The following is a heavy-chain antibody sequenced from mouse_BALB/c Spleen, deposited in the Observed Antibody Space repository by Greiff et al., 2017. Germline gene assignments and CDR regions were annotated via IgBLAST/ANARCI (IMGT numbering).Heavy chain of an antibody. J-gene: IGHJ4*01. V-gene: IGHV1-54*01. D-gene: IGHD1-1*01. CDR2: INPGSGGT. Sequence: QVQLKQSGAELVRPGTSVKVSCKASGYAFTNYLIEWVKQRPGQGLEWIGVINPGSGGTNYNEKFKGKATLTADKSSSTAYMQLSSLTSDDSAVYFCAYGSSYGAMDYWGQGTSVTVSS. CDR1: GYAFTNYL. CDR3: AYGSSYGAMDY.